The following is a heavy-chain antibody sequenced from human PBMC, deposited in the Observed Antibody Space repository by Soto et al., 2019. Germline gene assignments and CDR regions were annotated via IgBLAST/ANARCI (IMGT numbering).Heavy chain of an antibody. J-gene: IGHJ4*02. V-gene: IGHV1-8*01. CDR1: GYTFTTYD. D-gene: IGHD7-27*01. CDR3: ARGPPNWGFDL. Sequence: QVQLVQSGAEVKKTGASVKVSCKASGYTFTTYDINWVRQATGQGLEWIGWMSPKTGNTGYAQNFQGRVTMTRNPSISTAYMELSSLTSEDTAVYYCARGPPNWGFDLWGQGTLVPGSS. CDR2: MSPKTGNT.